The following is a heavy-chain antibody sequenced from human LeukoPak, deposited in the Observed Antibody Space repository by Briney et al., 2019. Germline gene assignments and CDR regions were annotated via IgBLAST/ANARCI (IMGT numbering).Heavy chain of an antibody. CDR1: GFTFSSYA. Sequence: GGSLRLSCAASGFTFSSYAMSWVRQAPGKGLEWVSAISGSGGSTYYADSVKGRFTISRDNSKNTLYLQMNSLRAEDTAVYYCAKRDTIFGVVIISYFDYWGQGTLVTVSS. D-gene: IGHD3-3*01. CDR3: AKRDTIFGVVIISYFDY. V-gene: IGHV3-23*01. CDR2: ISGSGGST. J-gene: IGHJ4*02.